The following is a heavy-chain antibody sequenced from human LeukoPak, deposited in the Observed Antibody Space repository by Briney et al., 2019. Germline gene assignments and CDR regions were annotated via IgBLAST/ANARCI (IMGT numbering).Heavy chain of an antibody. Sequence: GGSLRPSCAASGFTFSSFAMSWVRQAPGKGLEWVSGINWNGGSTGYADSVKGRFTISRDNAKNSLYLQMNSLRAEDTALYYCARGTYYDFWSGYSHFDYWGQGTLVTVSS. V-gene: IGHV3-20*04. J-gene: IGHJ4*02. CDR2: INWNGGST. D-gene: IGHD3-3*01. CDR1: GFTFSSFA. CDR3: ARGTYYDFWSGYSHFDY.